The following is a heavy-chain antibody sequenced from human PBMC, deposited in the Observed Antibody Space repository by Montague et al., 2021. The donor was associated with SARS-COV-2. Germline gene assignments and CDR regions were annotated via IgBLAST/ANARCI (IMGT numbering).Heavy chain of an antibody. Sequence: SLRLSCAASGFTFSSYAMSWVRQAPVKGLEWVSAISGSVGSTYYSYSFNVLFTISRDNSKKTLYLQMNSLRAEDTAVYYCASPRGFFVVVGDGFDYWGQGTLVTVSS. CDR3: ASPRGFFVVVGDGFDY. J-gene: IGHJ4*02. D-gene: IGHD3-3*01. CDR2: ISGSVGST. CDR1: GFTFSSYA. V-gene: IGHV3-23*01.